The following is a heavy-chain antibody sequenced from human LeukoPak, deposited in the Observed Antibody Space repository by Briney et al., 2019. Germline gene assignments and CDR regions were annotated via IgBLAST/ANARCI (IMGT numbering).Heavy chain of an antibody. CDR1: GGSISSYY. V-gene: IGHV4-4*07. CDR2: IYTSGST. J-gene: IGHJ4*02. CDR3: AREGLRYFDWFPLDY. Sequence: SETLSLTCTVSGGSISSYYWSWIRQPPGKGLEWIGRIYTSGSTNYNPSLKSRVTMSVDTSKNQFSLKLSSVTAADTAVYYCAREGLRYFDWFPLDYWGQGTLVTVSS. D-gene: IGHD3-9*01.